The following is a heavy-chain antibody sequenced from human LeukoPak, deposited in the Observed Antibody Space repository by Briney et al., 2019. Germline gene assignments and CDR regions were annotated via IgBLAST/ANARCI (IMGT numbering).Heavy chain of an antibody. CDR2: ISSTGGTT. V-gene: IGHV3-23*01. CDR1: GITFSSYG. CDR3: AREEWELLVSY. J-gene: IGHJ4*02. D-gene: IGHD1-26*01. Sequence: PGGTLRLSCAASGITFSSYGMSWVRQAPGKGLEWVSSISSTGGTTYYADSVKGRFTISRDNAENTLYLQMNSLRAEDTAVYYCAREEWELLVSYWGQGTLVTVSS.